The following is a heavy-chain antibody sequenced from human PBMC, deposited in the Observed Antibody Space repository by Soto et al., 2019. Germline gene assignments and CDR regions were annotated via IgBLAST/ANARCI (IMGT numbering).Heavy chain of an antibody. V-gene: IGHV3-30*18. CDR2: IAYDGTNK. D-gene: IGHD3-22*01. CDR1: AFTLNSYG. CDR3: AKALYDSRAYDAFHX. J-gene: IGHJ3*01. Sequence: GGSLRLSFADSAFTLNSYGMHWVRQAPGKGLEWVGFIAYDGTNKDYAYSVKVRFTISIDNSKNTLYLQLNSLRPEDTAVYYCAKALYDSRAYDAFHXWGQVTMVTVS.